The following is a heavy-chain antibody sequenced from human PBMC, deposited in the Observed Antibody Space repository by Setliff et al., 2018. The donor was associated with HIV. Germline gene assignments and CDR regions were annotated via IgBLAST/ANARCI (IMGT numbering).Heavy chain of an antibody. V-gene: IGHV4-34*01. J-gene: IGHJ6*03. CDR3: ARGFSGDYLFTGYLDV. Sequence: SETLSLTCAVYGGSFSGFYWNWICQAPGKGLEWIGEINHSRRTKYNPSLKSRVTISVDTSKNQFSLKLSSVTAADTAFYYCARGFSGDYLFTGYLDVWGKGTTVTVSS. CDR2: INHSRRT. CDR1: GGSFSGFY. D-gene: IGHD3-22*01.